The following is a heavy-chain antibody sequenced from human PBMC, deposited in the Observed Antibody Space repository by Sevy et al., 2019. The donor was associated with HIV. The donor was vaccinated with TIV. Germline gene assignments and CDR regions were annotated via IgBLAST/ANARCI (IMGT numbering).Heavy chain of an antibody. CDR3: ATDCSSTSCYRDSWFDP. CDR2: FDPEDDET. CDR1: GYTLTELS. V-gene: IGHV1-24*01. D-gene: IGHD2-2*01. Sequence: ASVNVSCKVSGYTLTELSMHWVRQAPGKGLEWMGGFDPEDDETIYAQKFQGRVTMTEDTSTDTAYMELSSLRSEDTAVYYCATDCSSTSCYRDSWFDPWGQGTLVTVSS. J-gene: IGHJ5*02.